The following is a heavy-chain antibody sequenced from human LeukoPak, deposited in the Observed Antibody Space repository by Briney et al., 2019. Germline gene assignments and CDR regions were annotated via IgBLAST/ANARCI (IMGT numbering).Heavy chain of an antibody. J-gene: IGHJ4*02. D-gene: IGHD1-26*01. CDR1: GFTCSSYA. CDR3: AKDLKDRYSGSRRAFDY. Sequence: GGSLTLPCAACGFTCSSYAMLGLPQAPGKGREWVAVISYYGYNKYYGDSVKGRFTTSRDNSKITLYLQMNSLIPEDTAVYYCAKDLKDRYSGSRRAFDYWGQGTLVTVSS. CDR2: ISYYGYNK. V-gene: IGHV3-30-3*01.